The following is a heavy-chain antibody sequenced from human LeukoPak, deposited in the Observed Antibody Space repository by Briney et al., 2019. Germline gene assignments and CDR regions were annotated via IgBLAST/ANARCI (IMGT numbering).Heavy chain of an antibody. CDR2: IYYTGST. V-gene: IGHV4-39*01. CDR1: GGSISSSSYY. Sequence: KPSETLSLTCTVSGGSISSSSYYWGWIRQPPGKGLEWIGSIYYTGSTYYNPSLKSRVTISVDTSKNQFSLKLSSVTAADTAVYYCRSTDTAMGPFDYWGQGTLDTVSS. J-gene: IGHJ4*02. CDR3: RSTDTAMGPFDY. D-gene: IGHD5-18*01.